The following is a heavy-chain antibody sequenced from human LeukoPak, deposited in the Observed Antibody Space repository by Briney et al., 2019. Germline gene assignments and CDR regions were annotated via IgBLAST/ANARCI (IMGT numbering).Heavy chain of an antibody. CDR3: AKKGYYYDSSGYLNY. CDR2: ISYDGSDK. J-gene: IGHJ4*02. Sequence: GGSLRLSCAASGFTFGGYGMHWVRQAPGKGLEWVAVISYDGSDKYYADSVKGRFTISRDNSKNTLYLQMNSLRAEDTAVYYCAKKGYYYDSSGYLNYWGQGTLVTVSS. V-gene: IGHV3-30*18. D-gene: IGHD3-22*01. CDR1: GFTFGGYG.